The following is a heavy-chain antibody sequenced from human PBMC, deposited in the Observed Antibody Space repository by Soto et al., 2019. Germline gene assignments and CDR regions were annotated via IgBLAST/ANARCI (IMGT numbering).Heavy chain of an antibody. Sequence: EVQLLESGGGLVQPGGSLRLSCSASGFIFRNYNMHWVRQAPGKGLEYVSGISSNWGSTFYADSVKGRFSISRDNSKNTLHLQMGSLRPEDMGTYYCARADYGTFDNWGQGTLVAVSS. V-gene: IGHV3-64*07. CDR1: GFIFRNYN. D-gene: IGHD4-17*01. CDR2: ISSNWGST. CDR3: ARADYGTFDN. J-gene: IGHJ4*02.